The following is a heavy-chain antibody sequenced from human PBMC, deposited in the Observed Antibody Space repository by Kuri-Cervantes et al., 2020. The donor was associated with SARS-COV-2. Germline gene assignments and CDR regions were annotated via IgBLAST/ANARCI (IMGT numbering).Heavy chain of an antibody. D-gene: IGHD3-3*01. CDR3: ARQFVNDFWSGYVGY. CDR1: GFTFSRYS. Sequence: GESLKISCAASGFTFSRYSMNWVRQAPGKGLEWVSSISSSSSYIYYADSVKGRFTISRDNAKNSLYLQMNSRRAEDTAVYYCARQFVNDFWSGYVGYWGQGTLVTVSS. CDR2: ISSSSSYI. V-gene: IGHV3-21*01. J-gene: IGHJ4*02.